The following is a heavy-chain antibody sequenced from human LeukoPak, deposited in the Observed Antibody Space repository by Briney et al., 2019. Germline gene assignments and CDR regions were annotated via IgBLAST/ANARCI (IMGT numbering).Heavy chain of an antibody. J-gene: IGHJ5*02. CDR1: GFTFSSFT. CDR3: ARTEQWLVHNWFDP. CDR2: ISSSSSYI. D-gene: IGHD6-19*01. V-gene: IGHV3-21*01. Sequence: PGGSLRLSCAASGFTFSSFTMNWVRQAPGKGLEWVSSISSSSSYIYYADSVKGRFTISRDNAKNSLYLQMNSLRAEDTAVYYCARTEQWLVHNWFDPWGQGTLVTVSS.